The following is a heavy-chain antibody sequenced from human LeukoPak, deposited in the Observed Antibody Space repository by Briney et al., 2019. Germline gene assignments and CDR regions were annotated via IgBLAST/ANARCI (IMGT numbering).Heavy chain of an antibody. V-gene: IGHV3-23*01. J-gene: IGHJ4*02. D-gene: IGHD3-22*01. CDR3: AKDERDSSGYYQYYFDS. Sequence: GGSLRLSCAASGFTFSAYAMSWVRQAPGKGLEWVSAISGSGGSTSYPASVKGRFTISRDNSKNTLYLQMNSLRAEGTAVYYCAKDERDSSGYYQYYFDSWGQGTLVTVSS. CDR2: ISGSGGST. CDR1: GFTFSAYA.